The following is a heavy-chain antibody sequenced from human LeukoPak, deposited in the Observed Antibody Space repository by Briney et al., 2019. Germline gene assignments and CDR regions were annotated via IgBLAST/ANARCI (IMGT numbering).Heavy chain of an antibody. CDR2: IKEDGSES. J-gene: IGHJ6*02. V-gene: IGHV3-7*01. D-gene: IGHD3-10*01. CDR1: EFIFSTYW. CDR3: AKAGLLWLGESWMDV. Sequence: GGSLRLSCAASEFIFSTYWMSWVRQAPGKGLEWVANIKEDGSESHYVDSVKGRFTISRDNAKNSLYLQMNSLRAEDTAMYFCAKAGLLWLGESWMDVWGQGTTVTVSS.